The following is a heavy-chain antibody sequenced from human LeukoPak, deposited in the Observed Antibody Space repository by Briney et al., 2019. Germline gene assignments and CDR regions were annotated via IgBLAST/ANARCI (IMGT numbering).Heavy chain of an antibody. CDR3: ARLMRFHTRTSDPTAARRNY. V-gene: IGHV4-39*07. CDR2: IYYSGST. D-gene: IGHD6-6*01. J-gene: IGHJ4*02. CDR1: GGSISSSSYY. Sequence: SETLSLTCTVSGGSISSSSYYWGWIRQPPGKGLEWIGSIYYSGSTYYNPSLKSRVTISVDTSKNQFSLKLSSVTAADTAVYYCARLMRFHTRTSDPTAARRNYWGQGTLVTVSS.